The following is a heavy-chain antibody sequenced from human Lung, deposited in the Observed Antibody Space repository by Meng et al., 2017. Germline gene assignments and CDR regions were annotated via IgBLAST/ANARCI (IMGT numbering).Heavy chain of an antibody. Sequence: GRLVQSGAEVKKPGASVKVSCKPSGYNFPAYWLHWVRRAPGQGLEWMGRIDPKSGDTHYAQRFQGRVTMTGDTSISTAYMELSGLRSDDTAMYYCARDEDISAAGKLFGDYWGQGTLVTVSS. D-gene: IGHD6-13*01. CDR1: GYNFPAYW. J-gene: IGHJ4*02. V-gene: IGHV1-2*06. CDR3: ARDEDISAAGKLFGDY. CDR2: IDPKSGDT.